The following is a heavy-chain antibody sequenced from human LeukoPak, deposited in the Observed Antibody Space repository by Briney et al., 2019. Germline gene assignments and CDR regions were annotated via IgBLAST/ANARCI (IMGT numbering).Heavy chain of an antibody. CDR1: GGSFSGYY. V-gene: IGHV4-34*01. Sequence: SETLSLTCAVYGGSFSGYYWSWIRQPPGKGLEWIGEINHSGSTNYNPSLKSRVTISVDTSKNQFSLKLSSVTAADTAVYYCARARLRRLPTRPDAFDIWAKGQWSPSLQ. J-gene: IGHJ3*02. CDR3: ARARLRRLPTRPDAFDI. D-gene: IGHD6-6*01. CDR2: INHSGST.